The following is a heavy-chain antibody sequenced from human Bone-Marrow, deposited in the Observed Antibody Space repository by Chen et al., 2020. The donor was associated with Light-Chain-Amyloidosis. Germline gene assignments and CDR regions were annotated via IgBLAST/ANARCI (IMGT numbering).Heavy chain of an antibody. Sequence: EVQLVESGGGLVKPGGSLRLTCAASGFTFSDHIMHWVRQAPGKVLEWVSSVTSSSSFMYDADSVKGRFSISRDNAKSSLYLQMNSLRAEDTAVYYCAREGGYTSKLDYWGQGTLVTVSS. D-gene: IGHD5-12*01. CDR1: GFTFSDHI. CDR2: VTSSSSFM. CDR3: AREGGYTSKLDY. J-gene: IGHJ4*02. V-gene: IGHV3-21*01.